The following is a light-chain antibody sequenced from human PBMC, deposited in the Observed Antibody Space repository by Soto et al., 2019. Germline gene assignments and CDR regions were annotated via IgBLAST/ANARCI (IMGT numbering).Light chain of an antibody. CDR1: SSNIGSNT. CDR2: GDN. CDR3: AGWDDSLNGVV. V-gene: IGLV1-44*01. J-gene: IGLJ2*01. Sequence: QSVLTQPPSASGTPGQRVTISCSGSSSNIGSNTVNWYQQVPGTAPKLLFYGDNRRPSGVPDRFSGSQSGTSASLAISGLQSEDEADYYCAGWDDSLNGVVFGGGTKLTVL.